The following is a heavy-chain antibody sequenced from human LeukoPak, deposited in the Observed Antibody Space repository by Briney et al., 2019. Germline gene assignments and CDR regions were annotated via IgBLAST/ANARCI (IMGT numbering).Heavy chain of an antibody. D-gene: IGHD6-6*01. CDR1: GFTFSSYG. J-gene: IGHJ6*03. CDR2: IRYDGSRK. V-gene: IGHV3-30*02. Sequence: PGGSLRLSCAASGFTFSSYGMHWVRQAPGKGLEWVAIIRYDGSRKYYADSVKGRFTISRDNSKNTLYLQMNSLRAEDTAVYYCAKDVSDSSSAGYYYYYYMDVWGKGTTVTVSS. CDR3: AKDVSDSSSAGYYYYYYMDV.